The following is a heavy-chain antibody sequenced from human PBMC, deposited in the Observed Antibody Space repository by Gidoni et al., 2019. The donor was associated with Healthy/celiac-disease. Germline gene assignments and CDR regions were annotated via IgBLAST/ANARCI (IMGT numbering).Heavy chain of an antibody. CDR1: GYTFTSYY. D-gene: IGHD1-1*01. CDR3: ARGAVGTDFDY. CDR2: INPSGGST. V-gene: IGHV1-46*03. Sequence: QVQLVQSGAEVKKPGASVKVSCKASGYTFTSYYMHWVRQTPGKGLEWMGIINPSGGSTSYAQKFQGRVTMTRDTSTSTVYMELSSLRSEDTAVYYCARGAVGTDFDYWGQGTLVTVSS. J-gene: IGHJ4*02.